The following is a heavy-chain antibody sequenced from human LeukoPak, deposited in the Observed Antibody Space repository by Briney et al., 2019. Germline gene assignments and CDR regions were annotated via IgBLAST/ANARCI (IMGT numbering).Heavy chain of an antibody. CDR1: GFTFSSYA. Sequence: PGRSLRLSCAASGFTFSSYAMHWVRQAPGKGLEWVAVISYDGSNKYYADSVKGRFTISRDNSKNTLYLQMNSLRAEDTAVYYCARDSRPANYYDFWSGYYTYFDYWGQGTLVTVSS. CDR3: ARDSRPANYYDFWSGYYTYFDY. V-gene: IGHV3-30-3*01. CDR2: ISYDGSNK. D-gene: IGHD3-3*01. J-gene: IGHJ4*02.